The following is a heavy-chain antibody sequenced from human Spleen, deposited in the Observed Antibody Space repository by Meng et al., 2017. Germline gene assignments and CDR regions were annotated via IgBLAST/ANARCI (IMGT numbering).Heavy chain of an antibody. CDR1: GYTFTAYY. Sequence: ASVKVSCKPSGYTFTAYYIHWVRQAPGQGLEWMGHIDPDTGDTLYAQKSQGRVSMTGDTSISTAYAERSGLRSDDTAVYCRTRDLSLGEFLSFDYYNGMDVWGRGTTVTVSS. CDR2: IDPDTGDT. D-gene: IGHD3-16*01. CDR3: TRDLSLGEFLSFDYYNGMDV. J-gene: IGHJ6*02. V-gene: IGHV1-2*06.